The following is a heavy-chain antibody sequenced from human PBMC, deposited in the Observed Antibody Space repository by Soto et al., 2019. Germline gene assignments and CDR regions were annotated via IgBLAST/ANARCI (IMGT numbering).Heavy chain of an antibody. CDR3: AKDVLSPEVVSGGFDS. J-gene: IGHJ4*02. CDR2: ISWNSATI. CDR1: GFTFDDYA. Sequence: EVQLVESGGGLVQPGRSLRLSCAASGFTFDDYAMHWVRQAPGKGLEWVSGISWNSATIDYADSVKGRFTVSRDNAKNSLYLQMNSLRAEDTALYYCAKDVLSPEVVSGGFDSWGQGTLVTVSS. V-gene: IGHV3-9*01. D-gene: IGHD3-10*01.